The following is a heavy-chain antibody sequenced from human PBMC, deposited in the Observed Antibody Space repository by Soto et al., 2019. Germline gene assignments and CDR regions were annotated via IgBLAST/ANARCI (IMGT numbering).Heavy chain of an antibody. CDR1: GGSISSYY. Sequence: PSETLSLTCTVSGGSISSYYWSWIRQPPGKGLEWIGYIYYSGSTNYNPSLKSRVTISVDTSKNQFSLKLSSVTAADTAVYYRARASEGSGWYLDYFDYWGQGTLVTVSS. CDR2: IYYSGST. D-gene: IGHD6-19*01. CDR3: ARASEGSGWYLDYFDY. J-gene: IGHJ4*02. V-gene: IGHV4-59*01.